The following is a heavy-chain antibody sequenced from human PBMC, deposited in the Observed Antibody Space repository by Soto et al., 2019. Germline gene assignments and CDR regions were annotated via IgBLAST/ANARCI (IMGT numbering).Heavy chain of an antibody. D-gene: IGHD2-15*01. CDR3: TRDIVVVVAATPYYYGMDV. CDR1: GFTFGDYA. CDR2: IRSKAYGGTT. J-gene: IGHJ6*02. Sequence: GSLRLSCTASGFTFGDYAMSWVRQAPGKGLEWVGFIRSKAYGGTTEYAASVKGRFTISRDDSKSIAYLQMNSLKSEDTAVYYCTRDIVVVVAATPYYYGMDVWGQGTTVTVSS. V-gene: IGHV3-49*04.